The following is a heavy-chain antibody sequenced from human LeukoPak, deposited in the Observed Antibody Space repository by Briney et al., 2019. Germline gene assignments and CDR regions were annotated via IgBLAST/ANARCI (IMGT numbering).Heavy chain of an antibody. V-gene: IGHV4-59*01. CDR1: GGSISGFF. Sequence: PSETLSLTCTVSGGSISGFFWSWIRQPPGKGLEWIASMHYSGDTKYNPSLKSRVSLSFDTSKQQFSLRLSSVTAADTAVYYCARDLELERNRWNYFESWGQGTLATVSS. D-gene: IGHD1-1*01. J-gene: IGHJ4*02. CDR3: ARDLELERNRWNYFES. CDR2: MHYSGDT.